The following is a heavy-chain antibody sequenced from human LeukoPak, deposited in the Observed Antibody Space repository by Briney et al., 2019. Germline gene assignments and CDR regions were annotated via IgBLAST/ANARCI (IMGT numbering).Heavy chain of an antibody. CDR3: ARSTSSEYDIYHFDY. J-gene: IGHJ4*02. V-gene: IGHV3-33*01. D-gene: IGHD3-9*01. Sequence: GGSLRLSCSASGFTFSSYGMHWVRQAPGKGLEWVAVVWYDGINKYYADSVKGRFTISRDNSKSTLYLQMNSLRAEDTAVYYCARSTSSEYDIYHFDYWGQGTLVTVSS. CDR2: VWYDGINK. CDR1: GFTFSSYG.